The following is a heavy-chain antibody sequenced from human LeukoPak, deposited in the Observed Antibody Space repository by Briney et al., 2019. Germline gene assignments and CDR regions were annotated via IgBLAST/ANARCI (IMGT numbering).Heavy chain of an antibody. CDR3: ARLTRLSTSPDRYYLDY. D-gene: IGHD6-6*01. Sequence: SETLSLTCTVSGDSISSYYWSWIRQPPGKGLEWIGYIYTSGGTNYIPSLKGRVTISIDTSKNQFSLRLSSVTAADSAVYYCARLTRLSTSPDRYYLDYWGQGTLVTVSS. V-gene: IGHV4-4*09. CDR1: GDSISSYY. CDR2: IYTSGGT. J-gene: IGHJ4*02.